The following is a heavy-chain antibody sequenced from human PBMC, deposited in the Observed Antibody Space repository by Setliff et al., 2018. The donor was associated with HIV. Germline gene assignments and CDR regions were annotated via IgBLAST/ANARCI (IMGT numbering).Heavy chain of an antibody. J-gene: IGHJ3*02. CDR3: ARAEMATIVAFDI. CDR1: SGSISTYY. CDR2: IYYTGST. D-gene: IGHD5-12*01. V-gene: IGHV4-59*01. Sequence: PSETLSLTCTVSSGSISTYYWTWIRQPPGKGLEYIGYIYYTGSTDYNPSLNGRVTISIDMSKSQFSLKLNSVTAADTAVYYCARAEMATIVAFDIWGQGTMVTVSS.